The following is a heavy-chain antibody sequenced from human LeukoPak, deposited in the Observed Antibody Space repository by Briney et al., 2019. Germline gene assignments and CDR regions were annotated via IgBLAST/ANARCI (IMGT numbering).Heavy chain of an antibody. CDR2: INTDGSST. CDR3: AGDPVLDEYGGNSPY. CDR1: GFTFSSYW. J-gene: IGHJ4*02. Sequence: GGSLRLSCAASGFTFSSYWMHWVRQAPGKGLVWVSRINTDGSSTTYADSVKGRFTISRDNAKNTLYLQMNSLRAEDTAVYYCAGDPVLDEYGGNSPYWGQGTLVTVSS. D-gene: IGHD4-23*01. V-gene: IGHV3-74*01.